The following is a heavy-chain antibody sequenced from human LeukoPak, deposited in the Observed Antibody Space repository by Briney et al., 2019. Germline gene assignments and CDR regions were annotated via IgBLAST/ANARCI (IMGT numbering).Heavy chain of an antibody. Sequence: GGSLRLFCAASGFTFSSYWMHWVRQAPGKGPVWVSRINSDGSSTSYADSVKGRFTISRDNAKNTLYLQMNSLRAEDTAVYYCARDGAGGMDVWGQGTTVTVSS. CDR3: ARDGAGGMDV. D-gene: IGHD4-17*01. CDR1: GFTFSSYW. CDR2: INSDGSST. V-gene: IGHV3-74*01. J-gene: IGHJ6*02.